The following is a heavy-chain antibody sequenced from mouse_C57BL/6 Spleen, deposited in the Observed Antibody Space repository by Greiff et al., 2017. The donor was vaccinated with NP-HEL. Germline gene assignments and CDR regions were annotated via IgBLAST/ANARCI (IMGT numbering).Heavy chain of an antibody. CDR2: IDPSDSYT. J-gene: IGHJ2*01. CDR1: GYTFTSYW. D-gene: IGHD1-1*01. Sequence: QVQLQQSGAELVMPGASVKLSCKASGYTFTSYWMHWVKQRPGQGLEWIGEIDPSDSYTNYNQKFKGKSTLTVDKSSSTAYMQLSSLTSEDSAVYYCASSDYYGSRDYFDYWGQGTTLTVSS. V-gene: IGHV1-69*01. CDR3: ASSDYYGSRDYFDY.